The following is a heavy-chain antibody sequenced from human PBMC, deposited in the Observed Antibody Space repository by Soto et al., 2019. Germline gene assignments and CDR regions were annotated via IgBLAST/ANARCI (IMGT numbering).Heavy chain of an antibody. CDR2: IYYSGST. Sequence: TSETLSLTCTVSGGSISSYYWSWIRQPPGKGLEWIGYIYYSGSTNYNPSLKSRVTISVDTSRTQFSLRLTSVTAADTAVYYCARRYTGSYYDYWGQGTLVTVSS. J-gene: IGHJ4*02. CDR3: ARRYTGSYYDY. CDR1: GGSISSYY. V-gene: IGHV4-59*08. D-gene: IGHD1-26*01.